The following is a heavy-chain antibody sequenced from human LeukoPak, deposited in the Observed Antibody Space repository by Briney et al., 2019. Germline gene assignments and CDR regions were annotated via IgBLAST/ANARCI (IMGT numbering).Heavy chain of an antibody. D-gene: IGHD3-10*01. Sequence: GGSLRLSCAASGFTFDDYAMHWVRQAPGKGLEWVSGISWNSGSIGYADSVKGRFTISRDNAKNSLYLQMNSLRAEDTALYYCAKDPGSSALAYFDYWGQGTLVTVSS. CDR3: AKDPGSSALAYFDY. J-gene: IGHJ4*02. V-gene: IGHV3-9*01. CDR1: GFTFDDYA. CDR2: ISWNSGSI.